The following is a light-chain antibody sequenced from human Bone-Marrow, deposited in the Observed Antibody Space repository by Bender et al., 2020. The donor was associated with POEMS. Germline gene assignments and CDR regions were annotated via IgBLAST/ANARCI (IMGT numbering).Light chain of an antibody. CDR1: SSDVGGYNY. CDR3: CSYAGSYTSHVV. J-gene: IGLJ2*01. V-gene: IGLV2-11*01. Sequence: QSALTQPRSVSGSPGQSVTISCTATSSDVGGYNYVSWYQHHPGKAPKLMIFDVSKRPSGVPDRFSGSKSGNTASLTISWLQAEDEAEYYCCSYAGSYTSHVVFGGGTKLTVL. CDR2: DVS.